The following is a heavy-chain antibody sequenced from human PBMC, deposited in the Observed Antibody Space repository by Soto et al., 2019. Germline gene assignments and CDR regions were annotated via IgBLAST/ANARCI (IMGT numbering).Heavy chain of an antibody. Sequence: SETLSLTCTVSGGSISSGSHYWGWIRQPPGKGLEWIGTIYYSGSTYYNPSLKSRVSMSVDTSKNQFSLKLSSVTAADTALYYCARQLGRNGASWATFDYWGQGTLVTVSS. V-gene: IGHV4-39*01. CDR3: ARQLGRNGASWATFDY. D-gene: IGHD2-2*01. CDR1: GGSISSGSHY. CDR2: IYYSGST. J-gene: IGHJ4*02.